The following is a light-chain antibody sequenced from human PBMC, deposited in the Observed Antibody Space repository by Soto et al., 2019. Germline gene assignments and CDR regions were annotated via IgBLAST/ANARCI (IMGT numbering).Light chain of an antibody. CDR2: DTS. V-gene: IGKV3-11*01. CDR1: QSVRSD. Sequence: EIVLTQSPATLSLSPGERATLSCRASQSVRSDLAWYQQKPGQAPRLLIYDTSNRATGIPPRFSGSGSETDFTLTISSLEPEDFAVYYCQQRYNWPPITFGQGTRLEIK. CDR3: QQRYNWPPIT. J-gene: IGKJ5*01.